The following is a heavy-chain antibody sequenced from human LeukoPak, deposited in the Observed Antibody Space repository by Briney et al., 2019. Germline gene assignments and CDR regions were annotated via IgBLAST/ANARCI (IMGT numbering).Heavy chain of an antibody. J-gene: IGHJ6*02. V-gene: IGHV3-21*04. D-gene: IGHD4-17*01. CDR2: ISSSSSYI. CDR3: AKDLNLGDYVYYYYGMDV. Sequence: GGSLRLSCAASGFTFSSYSMNWVRQAPGKGLEWVSSISSSSSYIYYADSVKGRFTISRDNAKNSLYLQMNSLRAEDTALYYCAKDLNLGDYVYYYYGMDVRGQGTTVTVSS. CDR1: GFTFSSYS.